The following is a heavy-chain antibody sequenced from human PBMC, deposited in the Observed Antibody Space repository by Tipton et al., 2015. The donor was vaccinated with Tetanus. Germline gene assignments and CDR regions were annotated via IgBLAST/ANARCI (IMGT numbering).Heavy chain of an antibody. CDR1: GGSFNTFY. V-gene: IGHV4-34*01. CDR3: ARLTEVVSRSGWAFDL. Sequence: TLSLTCAVYGGSFNTFYWSWLRQPPGKGLEWIGEINHRGGTSYNPSLKGRVTTFVDTSKNHFSLRLLSVTAADTAVYYCARLTEVVSRSGWAFDLWGQGTLVTVSS. CDR2: INHRGGT. D-gene: IGHD5/OR15-5a*01. J-gene: IGHJ4*02.